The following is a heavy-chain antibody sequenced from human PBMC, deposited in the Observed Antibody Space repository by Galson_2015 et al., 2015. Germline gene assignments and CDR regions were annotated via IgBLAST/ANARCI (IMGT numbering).Heavy chain of an antibody. CDR3: ETAARSGSYYNDY. D-gene: IGHD3-10*01. CDR1: GYSFSTYD. V-gene: IGHV1-8*01. J-gene: IGHJ4*02. Sequence: SVKVSCKASGYSFSTYDINWVRQASGQGLEWMGWMNPNSGNTGYAQKFQGRVSMTRNISISTAYMELSSLRSEDKDVYYCETAARSGSYYNDYWGQGTLVTVSS. CDR2: MNPNSGNT.